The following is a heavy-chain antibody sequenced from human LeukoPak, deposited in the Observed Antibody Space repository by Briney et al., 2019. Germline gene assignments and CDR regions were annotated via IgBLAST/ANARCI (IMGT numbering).Heavy chain of an antibody. CDR2: IYTSGST. J-gene: IGHJ4*02. V-gene: IGHV4-61*02. D-gene: IGHD2-21*02. Sequence: SQTLSLTCTVSGGSISSGSYYWSWIRQPAGKGLEWIGRIYTSGSTNYNPSLKSRVTISVDTSKNQFSLKLSSVTAADTAVYYCARDGPGVTSPFDYWGQGTLVTVSS. CDR3: ARDGPGVTSPFDY. CDR1: GGSISSGSYY.